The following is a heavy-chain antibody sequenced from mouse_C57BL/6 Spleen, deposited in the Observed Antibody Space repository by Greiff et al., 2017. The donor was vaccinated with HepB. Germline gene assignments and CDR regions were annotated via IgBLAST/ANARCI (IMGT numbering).Heavy chain of an antibody. V-gene: IGHV5-9-1*02. J-gene: IGHJ4*01. Sequence: DVKLLESGEGLVKPGGSLKLSCAASGFTFSSYAMSWVRQTPEKRLEWVAYISSGGDYIYYADTVKGRFTISRDNARNTLYLQMSSLKSEDTAMYYCTRGSGHYYAMDYWGQGTSVTVSS. CDR2: ISSGGDYI. D-gene: IGHD3-2*02. CDR3: TRGSGHYYAMDY. CDR1: GFTFSSYA.